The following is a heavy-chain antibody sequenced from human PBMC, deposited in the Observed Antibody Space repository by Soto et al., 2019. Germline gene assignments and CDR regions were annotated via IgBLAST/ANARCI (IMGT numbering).Heavy chain of an antibody. CDR2: FDPEDGET. CDR3: ATGREVPADNALDYYYYGMDV. J-gene: IGHJ6*02. Sequence: QVQLVQSGAEVKKPGASVKVSCKVSGYTLTELSMHWVRQAPGKGIEWMGGFDPEDGETIYAQKFQGRVTMTEDTSTDTAYMELSSLRSEDTAVYYCATGREVPADNALDYYYYGMDVWGQGTTVTVSS. CDR1: GYTLTELS. D-gene: IGHD2-2*01. V-gene: IGHV1-24*01.